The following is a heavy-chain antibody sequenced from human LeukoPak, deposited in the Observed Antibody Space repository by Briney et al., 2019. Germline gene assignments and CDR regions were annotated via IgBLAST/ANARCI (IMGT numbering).Heavy chain of an antibody. CDR1: GGSISSYY. CDR3: AREGNWFDP. Sequence: PSETLSLTCTVSGGSISSYYWSWIRQPPGKGLDWIGYIYYSGSSNYNPSLKSRVTISVDTSKNQFSLKLSSVTAADTAVYYCAREGNWFDPWGQGTLVTVSS. V-gene: IGHV4-59*01. CDR2: IYYSGSS. J-gene: IGHJ5*02.